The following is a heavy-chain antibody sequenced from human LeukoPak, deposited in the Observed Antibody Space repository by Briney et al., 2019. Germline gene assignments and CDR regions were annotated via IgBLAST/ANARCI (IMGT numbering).Heavy chain of an antibody. CDR1: GFTFSSYA. D-gene: IGHD5-12*01. V-gene: IGHV3-30-3*01. CDR3: ARGRGYSDYDSPHDAFDI. CDR2: ISYDGINK. Sequence: GGSLRLSCAASGFTFSSYAIHWVRQGPGKGLGGVTFISYDGINKYYADSVKGRFTISRDNSKNTLYLQMNSLRVEDTAVYYCARGRGYSDYDSPHDAFDIWGQGTMVTVSS. J-gene: IGHJ3*02.